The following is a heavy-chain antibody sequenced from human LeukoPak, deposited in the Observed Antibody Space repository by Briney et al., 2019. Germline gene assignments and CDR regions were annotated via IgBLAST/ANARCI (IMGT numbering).Heavy chain of an antibody. D-gene: IGHD3-3*01. CDR2: ISSSSSYI. CDR3: ASSYDFWSGYFDY. J-gene: IGHJ4*02. V-gene: IGHV3-21*01. Sequence: GGSLRLSCAASGFTFSSYSMNWVCQAPGKGLEWVSSISSSSSYIYYADSVKGRFTISRDNAKNSLYLQMNSLRAEDTAVYYCASSYDFWSGYFDYWGQGTLVSVSS. CDR1: GFTFSSYS.